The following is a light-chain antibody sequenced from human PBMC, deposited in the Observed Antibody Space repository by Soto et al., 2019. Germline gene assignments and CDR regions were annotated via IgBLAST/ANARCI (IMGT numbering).Light chain of an antibody. CDR1: QSISDW. CDR2: DAS. V-gene: IGKV1-5*01. Sequence: DIQMTQSPSTLSASVGDRVTITCRASQSISDWVAWYQQKPREAPKLLIFDASSLKSGVPSRFSGSGSGTEFTLTISSLQSDDFGTYYCQQYDSYSWTFGQGTKVDIK. CDR3: QQYDSYSWT. J-gene: IGKJ1*01.